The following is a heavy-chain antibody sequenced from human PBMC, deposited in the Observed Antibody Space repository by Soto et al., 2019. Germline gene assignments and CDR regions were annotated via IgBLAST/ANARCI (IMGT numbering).Heavy chain of an antibody. CDR1: GFRFSDYS. CDR3: ARDYNDCWSGHFDY. V-gene: IGHV3-48*01. CDR2: ISSSSFSI. J-gene: IGHJ4*02. Sequence: EVHLVESGGRVVQPGGSLRLSCAASGFRFSDYSMNWVRQAPGRGLESVSYISSSSFSIHYADSVEDRFVIARENAKNSLYLQKNCLRAEDTAVYYCARDYNDCWSGHFDYWGQGALGTVSS. D-gene: IGHD3-3*01.